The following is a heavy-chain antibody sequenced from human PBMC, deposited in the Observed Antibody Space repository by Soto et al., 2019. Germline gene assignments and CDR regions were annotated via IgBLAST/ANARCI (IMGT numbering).Heavy chain of an antibody. J-gene: IGHJ2*01. CDR1: GFSFSTYS. Sequence: EVQLLESGGGIIQPGGSLRLSCAASGFSFSTYSMSWVRQAPGKGLEWVSAIGGSGVNTYYPDSVKGQFTISRENSRNTVYLQMNSLRAEDTAVYYCVKERDSRGYFAVWGRGTLATVSS. CDR3: VKERDSRGYFAV. CDR2: IGGSGVNT. V-gene: IGHV3-23*01. D-gene: IGHD3-22*01.